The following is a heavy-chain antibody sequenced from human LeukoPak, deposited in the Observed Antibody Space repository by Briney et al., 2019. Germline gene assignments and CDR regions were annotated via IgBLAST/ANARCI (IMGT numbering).Heavy chain of an antibody. Sequence: ASVKVSCKASGYTFTSYYMHWVRQAPGQGLEWMGIINPSGGSTSCAQKYQGRVTMTRDTSISTAYMELSRLRSDDTAVYYCARSVWELDYWGQGTLVTVSS. V-gene: IGHV1-46*01. CDR3: ARSVWELDY. CDR1: GYTFTSYY. J-gene: IGHJ4*02. D-gene: IGHD1-26*01. CDR2: INPSGGST.